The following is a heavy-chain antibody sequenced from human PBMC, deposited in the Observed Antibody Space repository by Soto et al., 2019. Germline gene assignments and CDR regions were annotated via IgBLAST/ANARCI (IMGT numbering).Heavy chain of an antibody. CDR3: AKDLDDYSSAIDF. V-gene: IGHV3-23*01. J-gene: IGHJ4*02. Sequence: GGSLRLSCVGSGFSFRKYAMNWVRQAPGKGLEWVSGISGSGGSGRGFYADPVKGRFTISRDNSKNTLYLVMNSLRAEDTAVYYCAKDLDDYSSAIDFWGQGTLVTVSS. CDR2: ISGSGGSGRG. CDR1: GFSFRKYA. D-gene: IGHD4-4*01.